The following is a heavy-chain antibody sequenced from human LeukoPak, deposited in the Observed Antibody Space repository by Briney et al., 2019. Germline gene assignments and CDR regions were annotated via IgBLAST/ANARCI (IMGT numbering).Heavy chain of an antibody. J-gene: IGHJ6*03. CDR3: ARSAEHCNNGVCFTDYYMDV. CDR2: INPNSGDT. D-gene: IGHD2-8*01. Sequence: ASVKASCKASGYTFSGSYIHWVRQAPGQGLEWLGRINPNSGDTNYAQNLHGRVTMTRDTSITTAYMELNSLTSDDMAVYFCARSAEHCNNGVCFTDYYMDVWGKGTTVTVSS. V-gene: IGHV1-2*06. CDR1: GYTFSGSY.